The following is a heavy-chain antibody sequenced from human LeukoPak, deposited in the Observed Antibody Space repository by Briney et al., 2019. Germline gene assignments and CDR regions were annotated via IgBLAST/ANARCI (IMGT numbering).Heavy chain of an antibody. J-gene: IGHJ4*02. CDR3: ARGLYYYDSSGYYYLGY. D-gene: IGHD3-22*01. CDR2: INWNGGST. Sequence: PGGSLRLSCAASGFTFDDYGMSWVRQAPGKGLEWVSGINWNGGSTGYADSVKGRFTIPRDNAKNSLYLQMNSLRAEDTALYYCARGLYYYDSSGYYYLGYWGQGTLVTVSS. V-gene: IGHV3-20*04. CDR1: GFTFDDYG.